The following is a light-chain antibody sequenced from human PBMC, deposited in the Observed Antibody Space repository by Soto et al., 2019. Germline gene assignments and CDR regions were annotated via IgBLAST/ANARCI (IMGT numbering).Light chain of an antibody. J-gene: IGKJ1*01. CDR1: QSIYSRY. Sequence: EIVLTQSPGTLSSSPGERATLSCRASQSIYSRYLAWYQQRPGQPPRLRIHGAFTRATGISDRFSGSGSGTDFTPTISRLEPEAFAVYYCHHYGDSPPETFGQGTRVEIK. V-gene: IGKV3-20*01. CDR2: GAF. CDR3: HHYGDSPPET.